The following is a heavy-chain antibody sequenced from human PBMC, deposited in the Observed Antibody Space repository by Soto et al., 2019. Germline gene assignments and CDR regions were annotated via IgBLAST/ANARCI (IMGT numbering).Heavy chain of an antibody. J-gene: IGHJ5*02. CDR3: ARDWRGAEGFDP. CDR2: IGTHNGDT. D-gene: IGHD3-3*01. CDR1: GYTFNNYG. V-gene: IGHV1-18*01. Sequence: QVQFVQSGTEVKKPGASVKVSCKASGYTFNNYGFSWVRQAPGQGLEWVGWIGTHNGDTTYAQSFQGRVTMTIDTSTTTSYMELTSLTFDDTAVYFCARDWRGAEGFDPWGQGTLVIVSS.